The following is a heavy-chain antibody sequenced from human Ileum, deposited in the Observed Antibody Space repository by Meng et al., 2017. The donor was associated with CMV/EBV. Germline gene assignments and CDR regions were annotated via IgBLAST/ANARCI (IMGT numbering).Heavy chain of an antibody. J-gene: IGHJ4*02. CDR2: ISYSGTT. CDR3: ARDMSIRWFYY. Sequence: RLQLQEPGPGLVKPSETLSLTCSGPGGSTTDSWGWIRQPPGKGLEWIGSISYSGTTYYNPSLKSRLTVSLDTSKTQFSLMLTSVTAADTAVYYCARDMSIRWFYYWGQGTLVTVFS. D-gene: IGHD3-3*02. CDR1: GGSTTDS. V-gene: IGHV4-39*06.